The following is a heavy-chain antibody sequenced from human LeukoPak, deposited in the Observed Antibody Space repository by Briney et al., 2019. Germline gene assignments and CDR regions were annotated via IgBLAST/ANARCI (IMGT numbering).Heavy chain of an antibody. Sequence: ASVKVSCKASGYTFTSYYMHWVRQAPGQGLEWMGIINPSGGSTSYAQKFQGRVTMTRDTSTSTVYMELSRLRSDDTAMYYCARTELRFLEWPGAFDIWGQGTMVTVSS. CDR3: ARTELRFLEWPGAFDI. CDR1: GYTFTSYY. J-gene: IGHJ3*02. CDR2: INPSGGST. D-gene: IGHD3-3*01. V-gene: IGHV1-46*01.